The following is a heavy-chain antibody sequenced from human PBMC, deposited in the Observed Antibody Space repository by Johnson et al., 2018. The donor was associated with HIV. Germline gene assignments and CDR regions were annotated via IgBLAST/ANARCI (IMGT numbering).Heavy chain of an antibody. J-gene: IGHJ3*02. CDR3: AKIAAAGTYDAFDI. V-gene: IGHV3-30*18. CDR1: GFTFSSYG. Sequence: VQLVESGGGVVQPGRSLRLSCAASGFTFSSYGMHWVRQAPGKGLAWVAVISYDGSNKYYADSVKGRFTISRDNSKNTLYLHMNSLRAEDTAVYYCAKIAAAGTYDAFDIWGQGTMVTVSS. D-gene: IGHD6-13*01. CDR2: ISYDGSNK.